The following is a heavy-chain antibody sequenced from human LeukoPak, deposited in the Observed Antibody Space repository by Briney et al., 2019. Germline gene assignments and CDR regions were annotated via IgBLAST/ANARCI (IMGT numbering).Heavy chain of an antibody. Sequence: GGSLRLSCAASGGFAFSSFVMSWVRQAPGKGLEWVSVISTSGDGTYYADSVKGRFTISRDNFKSTLYLQMNSLRAEDTAVYYCANTRGNTVPYNWFDSWGQGTLVTVSS. CDR3: ANTRGNTVPYNWFDS. CDR2: ISTSGDGT. D-gene: IGHD2-2*01. J-gene: IGHJ5*01. CDR1: GGFAFSSFV. V-gene: IGHV3-23*01.